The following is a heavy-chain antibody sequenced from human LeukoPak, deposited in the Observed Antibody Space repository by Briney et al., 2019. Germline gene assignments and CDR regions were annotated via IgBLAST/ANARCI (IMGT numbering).Heavy chain of an antibody. J-gene: IGHJ6*03. V-gene: IGHV5-51*01. CDR1: GYSFTSYW. D-gene: IGHD3-22*01. CDR3: ARTYYYNRRGYLGRDYYYYLDV. Sequence: GESLEISCKGSGYSFTSYWIGWVRQMPGKGLEGMGIIYPGDSDTRYSPSFQGQVTITADKSISTAYLQWSSLKASDPAMYYCARTYYYNRRGYLGRDYYYYLDVCGEESTVTVSS. CDR2: IYPGDSDT.